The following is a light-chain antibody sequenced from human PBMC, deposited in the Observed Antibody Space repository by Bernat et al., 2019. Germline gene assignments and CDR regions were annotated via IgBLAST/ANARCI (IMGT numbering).Light chain of an antibody. Sequence: QFALTQPASVSASPGQSITISCTGTSDDVGKYPLFPWYQQHPGKPPKLIISKDPERPSGLSDRFSASKSGNAASLTISGLQAEDEAVYYCCSYADYSTWLFGGGTQLTVL. CDR2: KDP. CDR1: SDDVGKYPL. V-gene: IGLV2-23*01. J-gene: IGLJ3*02. CDR3: CSYADYSTWL.